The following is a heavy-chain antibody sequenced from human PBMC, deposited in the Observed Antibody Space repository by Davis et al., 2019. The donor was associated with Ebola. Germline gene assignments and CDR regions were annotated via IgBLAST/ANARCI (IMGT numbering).Heavy chain of an antibody. CDR3: ARVAGTAIRAYYFDY. Sequence: SVKVSCKASGFTFTSSAVQWVRQAPGQGLEWMGGIIPIFGTANYAQKFQGRVTITADESTSTTYMELSSLRSEDTAVYYCARVAGTAIRAYYFDYWGQGTLVTVSS. CDR2: IIPIFGTA. D-gene: IGHD2-21*02. CDR1: GFTFTSSA. J-gene: IGHJ4*02. V-gene: IGHV1-69*13.